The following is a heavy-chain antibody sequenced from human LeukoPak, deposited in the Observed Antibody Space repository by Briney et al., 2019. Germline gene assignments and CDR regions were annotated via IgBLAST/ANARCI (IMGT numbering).Heavy chain of an antibody. CDR1: GGSISSSSYY. J-gene: IGHJ5*02. D-gene: IGHD6-6*01. CDR2: ISYTGST. Sequence: SETLSLTCTVSGGSISSSSYYWGWIRQPPGKGLEWIGSISYTGSTYYNPSLKSRVTVSVDTSKNQFSLKLRSVTAADTAVYYCARGQKRVWSIAARPGWFDPWGQGTLVTVSS. V-gene: IGHV4-39*02. CDR3: ARGQKRVWSIAARPGWFDP.